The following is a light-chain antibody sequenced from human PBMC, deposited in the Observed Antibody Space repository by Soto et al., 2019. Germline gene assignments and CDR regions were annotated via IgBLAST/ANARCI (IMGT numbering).Light chain of an antibody. CDR1: QDISNY. CDR3: QRYDNLPIT. CDR2: DAS. V-gene: IGKV1-33*01. J-gene: IGKJ4*01. Sequence: DIQMTQSPSSLSASVGDRVTITCQASQDISNYLNWYQQKPGKAPKLLIYDASNLETGVPSRFSGSGSGTDFTFTISSLQPEDIATYYCQRYDNLPITFGGGTKVDIK.